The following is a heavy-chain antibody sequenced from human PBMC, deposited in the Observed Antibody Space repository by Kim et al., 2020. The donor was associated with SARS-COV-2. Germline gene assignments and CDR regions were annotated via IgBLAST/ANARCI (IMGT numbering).Heavy chain of an antibody. J-gene: IGHJ6*02. CDR2: INTNTGNP. V-gene: IGHV7-4-1*01. CDR3: ARGGSGVVPAAEKKNYYYGIDV. CDR1: GYTFTSYA. D-gene: IGHD2-2*01. Sequence: ASVKVSCKASGYTFTSYAMNWVRQAPGQGLEWMGWINTNTGNPTYAQGFTGRFVFSLYTSVSTAYLQICSLKAEDTAVYYCARGGSGVVPAAEKKNYYYGIDVWGQGTTVTVSS.